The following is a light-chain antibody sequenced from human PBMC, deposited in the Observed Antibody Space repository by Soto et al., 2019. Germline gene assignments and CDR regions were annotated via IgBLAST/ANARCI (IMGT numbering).Light chain of an antibody. V-gene: IGLV3-21*02. CDR1: NIGSKS. CDR2: DDS. Sequence: SYELTQPPSVSVAPGQTARITCGGNNIGSKSVHWYQQKPGQAPVLVVYDDSDRPSGIPERFSGSNSGNTATLTISRDEAGDEADYYCQVWDSSSDHRVFGGGTKLNVL. J-gene: IGLJ3*02. CDR3: QVWDSSSDHRV.